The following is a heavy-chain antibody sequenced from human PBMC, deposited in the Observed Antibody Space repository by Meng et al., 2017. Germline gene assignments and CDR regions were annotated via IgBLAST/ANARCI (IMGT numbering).Heavy chain of an antibody. V-gene: IGHV1-18*01. CDR2: ISAYNGNT. D-gene: IGHD3-10*01. Sequence: ASVKVSCKASGYTFSSYGISWVRQAPGQGLEWMGWISAYNGNTNYALTLQGRVTMTTDTSTATAYMELRSRRSDDTAVYYCARDTYHYGAGTSLYVVSSAMDVWGQGTTVTVSS. CDR3: ARDTYHYGAGTSLYVVSSAMDV. J-gene: IGHJ6*02. CDR1: GYTFSSYG.